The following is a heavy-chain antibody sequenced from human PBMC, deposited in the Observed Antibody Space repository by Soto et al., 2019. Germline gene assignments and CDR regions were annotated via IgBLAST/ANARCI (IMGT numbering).Heavy chain of an antibody. V-gene: IGHV1-3*01. CDR1: GYTFTSYA. CDR2: INAGNGNT. D-gene: IGHD5-12*01. CDR3: ARASVPIAVATIGGWFDP. J-gene: IGHJ5*02. Sequence: QVQLVQSGAEVKKPGASVKVSCKASGYTFTSYAMHWVRQAPGQRLEWMGWINAGNGNTKYSQKFQGRVTITRDTSASKAYMELSSLRSEDTAVYYCARASVPIAVATIGGWFDPWGQGTLVTVSS.